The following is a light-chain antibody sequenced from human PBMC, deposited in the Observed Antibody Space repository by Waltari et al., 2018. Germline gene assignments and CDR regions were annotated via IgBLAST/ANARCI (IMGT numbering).Light chain of an antibody. Sequence: QSALTQPASVSGSPGQSITILCTGTRSDIGGYDYVSWYQQHPGNAPKLILFDVTNRPSGVSDRFSGSKSGHTASLTLSGLQADDEADYYCCSYTPKHWVFCGGTSLTVL. CDR3: CSYTPKHWV. CDR1: RSDIGGYDY. J-gene: IGLJ3*02. V-gene: IGLV2-14*03. CDR2: DVT.